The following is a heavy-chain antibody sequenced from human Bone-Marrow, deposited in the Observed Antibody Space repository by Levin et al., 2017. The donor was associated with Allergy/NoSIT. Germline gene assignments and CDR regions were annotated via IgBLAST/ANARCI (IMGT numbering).Heavy chain of an antibody. CDR2: MSTNNDQT. CDR3: TRDLYYYGSGTSPDAFDV. Sequence: GESLKISCKTSGYNFNTYGINWVRQAPGQGLEWLGWMSTNNDQTRNAQRVQGRVTMTTDTSTNTAYMELRSLTSADTAVYFCTRDLYYYGSGTSPDAFDVWGQGTVVTVSS. V-gene: IGHV1-18*04. J-gene: IGHJ3*01. D-gene: IGHD3-10*01. CDR1: GYNFNTYG.